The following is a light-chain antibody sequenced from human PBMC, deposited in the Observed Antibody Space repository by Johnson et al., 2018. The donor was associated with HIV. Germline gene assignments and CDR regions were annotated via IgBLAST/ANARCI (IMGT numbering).Light chain of an antibody. CDR2: DNN. V-gene: IGLV1-51*01. CDR3: GTWDSSLSAYV. Sequence: HSVLTQPPSVSAAPGQKVTISCSGNSSKIGNNYVSWYQQLPGTGPKLLIYDNNKRPSGIPDRFSGSKSGTSATLGITGLQTGDEADYYCGTWDSSLSAYVFGTGTKVTVL. J-gene: IGLJ1*01. CDR1: SSKIGNNY.